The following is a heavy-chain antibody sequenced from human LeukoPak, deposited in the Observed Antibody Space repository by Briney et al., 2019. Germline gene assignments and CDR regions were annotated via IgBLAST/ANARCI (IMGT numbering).Heavy chain of an antibody. Sequence: SETLSLTCAVYGGSFSGYYWSWIRQPPGKGLEWIREINHSGSTNYNPSLKSRVTISVDTSKNQFSLKLSSVTAADTAVYYCARVSALRSYYYYYGMDVWGQGTTVTVSS. CDR1: GGSFSGYY. CDR2: INHSGST. J-gene: IGHJ6*02. CDR3: ARVSALRSYYYYYGMDV. V-gene: IGHV4-34*01.